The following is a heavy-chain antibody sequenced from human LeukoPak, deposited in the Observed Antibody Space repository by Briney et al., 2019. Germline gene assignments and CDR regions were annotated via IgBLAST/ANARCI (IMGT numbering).Heavy chain of an antibody. D-gene: IGHD5-24*01. CDR1: GYMFSSYG. CDR2: IIPIFGTA. CDR3: ARVYRDGYNYSGYYYYYYYMDV. Sequence: GASVKVSCKASGYMFSSYGISWVRQAPGKGLEWMGGIIPIFGTANYAQKFQGRVTITADESTSTAYMELSSLRSEDTAVYYCARVYRDGYNYSGYYYYYYYMDVWGKGTTVTISS. J-gene: IGHJ6*03. V-gene: IGHV1-69*13.